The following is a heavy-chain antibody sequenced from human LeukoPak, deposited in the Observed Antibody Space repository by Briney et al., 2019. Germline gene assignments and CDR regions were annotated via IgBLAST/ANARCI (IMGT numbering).Heavy chain of an antibody. V-gene: IGHV3-23*01. J-gene: IGHJ4*02. CDR3: AKDRPNYYGSNGHYYKLNGDC. Sequence: TGGSLRLYCAASGFTFSSYAMSWVRQAPGKGPEWVSSITSSGAATYYADSVKGRFTISRDNSDNTLYLQMNSLRAEDTAVYYCAKDRPNYYGSNGHYYKLNGDCWGQGTLVTVSS. CDR2: ITSSGAAT. D-gene: IGHD3-22*01. CDR1: GFTFSSYA.